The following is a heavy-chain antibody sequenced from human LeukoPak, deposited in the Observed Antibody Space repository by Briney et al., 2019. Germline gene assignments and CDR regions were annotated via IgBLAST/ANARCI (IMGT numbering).Heavy chain of an antibody. J-gene: IGHJ3*02. CDR1: GDSISRCY. Sequence: PSETLSLTCTVSGDSISRCYWSWIRQSPGKGLEWIGYIFYSGISNYNPSLKSRVTVSVDTSKNQVSLKLRSVTAADTAVYYCARRLYQLSRYAFDIWGQGTMVTVSS. CDR2: IFYSGIS. D-gene: IGHD2-2*01. CDR3: ARRLYQLSRYAFDI. V-gene: IGHV4-59*01.